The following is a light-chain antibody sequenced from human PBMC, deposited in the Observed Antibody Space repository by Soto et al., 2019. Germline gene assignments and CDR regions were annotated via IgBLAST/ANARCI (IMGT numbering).Light chain of an antibody. V-gene: IGKV3-20*01. CDR3: QQYGSSHFT. CDR1: QSVSSSY. Sequence: EIVLTQSPGTLSLSPGERATLSCRASQSVSSSYLAWYQQKPGQAPRLLIYGASSRATGIPDRFSGSGSGTDFTLTISRLEPEDFAVYYCQQYGSSHFTFDGGTKVDIK. CDR2: GAS. J-gene: IGKJ4*01.